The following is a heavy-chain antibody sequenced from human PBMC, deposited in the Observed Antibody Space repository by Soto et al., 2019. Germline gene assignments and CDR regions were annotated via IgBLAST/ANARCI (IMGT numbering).Heavy chain of an antibody. CDR3: ARRVDYYDGSGHNWFDP. J-gene: IGHJ5*02. Sequence: SQTLSLTCAISGDSVSSISAAWTWIRQSPSRGLEWLGRTYYRSKWSNDYAISVKSRITINRDTSKNQFSLQLNSVTPEDTAIYYCARRVDYYDGSGHNWFDPWGQGTLVTVSS. V-gene: IGHV6-1*01. D-gene: IGHD3-22*01. CDR1: GDSVSSISAA. CDR2: TYYRSKWSN.